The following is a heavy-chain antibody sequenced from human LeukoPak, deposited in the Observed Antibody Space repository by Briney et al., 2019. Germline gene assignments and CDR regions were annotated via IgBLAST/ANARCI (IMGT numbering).Heavy chain of an antibody. Sequence: SETLSLTCSVSGGSTSSYYWSWIRQPPGKGLEYIGYIYYSGSTNYNPSLKSRVTMSIDTSKNQFSLKLRSVTAADTALYYCARVDSKPEYYYDNGGRYYGGYYLDYWGQGTLVTVSS. D-gene: IGHD3-22*01. CDR1: GGSTSSYY. CDR2: IYYSGST. V-gene: IGHV4-59*01. J-gene: IGHJ4*02. CDR3: ARVDSKPEYYYDNGGRYYGGYYLDY.